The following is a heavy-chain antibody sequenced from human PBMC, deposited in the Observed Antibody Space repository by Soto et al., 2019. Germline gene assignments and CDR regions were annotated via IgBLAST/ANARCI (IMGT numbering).Heavy chain of an antibody. CDR3: ARDVEGLDVPSYICYMDV. CDR2: IIPILGIA. D-gene: IGHD1-1*01. Sequence: QVQLVQSGAEVKKPGSSVKVSCKASGGTFSSYTISWVRQAPGQGLEWMGRIIPILGIANYAQKFQGRVTITADKSTSTAYMELSSLRSEDTAVYYCARDVEGLDVPSYICYMDVWGKGTTVTVSS. V-gene: IGHV1-69*08. J-gene: IGHJ6*03. CDR1: GGTFSSYT.